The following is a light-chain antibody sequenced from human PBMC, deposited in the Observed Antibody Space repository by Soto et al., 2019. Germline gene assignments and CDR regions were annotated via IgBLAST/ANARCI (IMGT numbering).Light chain of an antibody. Sequence: EIVMTQSPGTLSLSPGERATLSCRASQSISSRFLAWYQQNVGQAPRLLIYGASSRATGIPDRFSGSGSGTDFTLTISRLEPEDFAVYCCQQFDGSLWTFGQGTRLEIK. CDR1: QSISSRF. CDR2: GAS. J-gene: IGKJ5*01. CDR3: QQFDGSLWT. V-gene: IGKV3-20*01.